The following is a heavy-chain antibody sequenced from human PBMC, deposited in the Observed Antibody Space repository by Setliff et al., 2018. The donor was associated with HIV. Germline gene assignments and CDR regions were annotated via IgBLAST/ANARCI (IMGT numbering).Heavy chain of an antibody. CDR3: ARAPYVDSDFSGDPDWFDP. CDR1: GGSLSGYY. Sequence: PSETLSLTCGICGGSLSGYYWSWVRQPPGRGLEWIGEVNQYGSTNYNPSLKRRLTMSADTSKNQFSLKLTSVTAADTAVYYCARAPYVDSDFSGDPDWFDPWGQGIPVTVSS. CDR2: VNQYGST. V-gene: IGHV4-34*01. J-gene: IGHJ5*02. D-gene: IGHD2-15*01.